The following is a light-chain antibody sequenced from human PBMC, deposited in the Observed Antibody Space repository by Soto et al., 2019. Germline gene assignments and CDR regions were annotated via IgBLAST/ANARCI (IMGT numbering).Light chain of an antibody. CDR1: SSNLGAGYD. CDR3: QSYDNSLGVCYV. CDR2: GNR. V-gene: IGLV1-40*01. J-gene: IGLJ1*01. Sequence: SVLTQPPSLSGAPGQRVTISCTGSSSNLGAGYDVHWHQLLPGTAPKLLIYGNRNRPSGVPGRFSGSKSGTSASLAITGLQAEDEADYYCQSYDNSLGVCYVFGTGTKVTVL.